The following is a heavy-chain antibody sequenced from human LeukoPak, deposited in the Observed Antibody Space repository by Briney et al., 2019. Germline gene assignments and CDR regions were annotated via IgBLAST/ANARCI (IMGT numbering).Heavy chain of an antibody. Sequence: GRSLRLSCAASGFTFSDYGMHWVRQAPGKGLEWVALISYDGGNKFYADSVRDRFTISRDNSKNTLFLQMNSLRIEDTAVYYCAKVFEVRGARRPKDYWGQGTQVTVSS. J-gene: IGHJ4*02. V-gene: IGHV3-30*18. D-gene: IGHD3-10*01. CDR2: ISYDGGNK. CDR3: AKVFEVRGARRPKDY. CDR1: GFTFSDYG.